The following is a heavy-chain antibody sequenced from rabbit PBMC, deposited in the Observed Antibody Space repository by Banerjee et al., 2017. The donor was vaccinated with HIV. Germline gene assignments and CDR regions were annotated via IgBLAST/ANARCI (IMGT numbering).Heavy chain of an antibody. CDR1: GIDLSSYG. CDR2: IYPDYGST. D-gene: IGHD1-1*01. Sequence: QEQLEESGGDLVKPGASLKLSCKASGIDLSSYGISWVRQAPGKGLEWIAYIYPDYGSTDYANWAKGRFTISKTSSTTVTLQMTSLTAADTATYFCARESYWWLDLWGPGTLVTVS. V-gene: IGHV1S45*01. CDR3: ARESYWWLDL. J-gene: IGHJ6*01.